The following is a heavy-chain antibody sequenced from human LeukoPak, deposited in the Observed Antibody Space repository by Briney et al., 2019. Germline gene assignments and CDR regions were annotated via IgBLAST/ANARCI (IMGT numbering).Heavy chain of an antibody. CDR1: EFTFSTYG. CDR3: ASSVPKTKIFDY. D-gene: IGHD1-14*01. Sequence: GGSLRLSCVASEFTFSTYGMNWVRQAPGKGLEWVSIISPDSRSIAYEDSVEGRVTISRDNAKNSLYLQMNSLRAEDTALYYCASSVPKTKIFDYWGQGILVTVSS. J-gene: IGHJ4*02. V-gene: IGHV3-21*01. CDR2: ISPDSRSI.